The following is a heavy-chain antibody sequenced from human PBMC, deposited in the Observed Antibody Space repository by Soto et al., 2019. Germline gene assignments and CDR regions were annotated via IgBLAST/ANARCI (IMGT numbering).Heavy chain of an antibody. J-gene: IGHJ6*02. Sequence: GGSLRLSCAASGFTFSSYWMSWVRQAPGKGLEWVANIKQDGSEKYYVDTVKGRFTNSRDNAKNSLNLQMNNQKAEDSVVYYCARESAMASFAMDVWGQGTTVTVSS. CDR2: IKQDGSEK. V-gene: IGHV3-7*05. CDR1: GFTFSSYW. CDR3: ARESAMASFAMDV. D-gene: IGHD5-18*01.